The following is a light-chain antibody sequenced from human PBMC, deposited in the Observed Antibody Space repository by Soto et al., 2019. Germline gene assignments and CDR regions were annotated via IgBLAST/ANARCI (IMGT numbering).Light chain of an antibody. J-gene: IGLJ1*01. CDR3: TSYADRNSNV. V-gene: IGLV2-8*01. Sequence: QSALTQPPSASGSPGQSVTISCTGTTSDVGGYNFVSWYQQYPGKAPKLIIYEVTKRPSGVPDRFSGSKSGNTASLTVSGLQAEDEADYYCTSYADRNSNVFGTGTKLTVL. CDR2: EVT. CDR1: TSDVGGYNF.